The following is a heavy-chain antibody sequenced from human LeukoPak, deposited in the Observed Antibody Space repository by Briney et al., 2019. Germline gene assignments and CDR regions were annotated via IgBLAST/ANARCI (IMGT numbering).Heavy chain of an antibody. CDR3: AKEAGRWLQLGSDYFDY. CDR1: GFTFSSYA. J-gene: IGHJ4*02. D-gene: IGHD5-24*01. V-gene: IGHV3-23*01. Sequence: GGSLRLSCAASGFTFSSYAMSWVRQAPGKGLEWVSAISGSGGSTYYADSVKGRFTISRDNSKNTLYLQMNSLRAEDTAVYYCAKEAGRWLQLGSDYFDYWGQGTLVTVSS. CDR2: ISGSGGST.